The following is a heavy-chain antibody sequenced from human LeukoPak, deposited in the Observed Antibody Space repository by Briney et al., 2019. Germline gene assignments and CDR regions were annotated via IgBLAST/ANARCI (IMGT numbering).Heavy chain of an antibody. J-gene: IGHJ4*02. D-gene: IGHD6-13*01. V-gene: IGHV3-23*01. CDR3: AKYKGDYSNSPGAY. Sequence: GGSLRLSCAASGFTFSSYAMSWVRQALGKGLEWVSAISGSGGSTNYADSVKGRFTISRDNSKNTLYLQMNSLRAEDTAVYYCAKYKGDYSNSPGAYRGQGTLVTVSS. CDR2: ISGSGGST. CDR1: GFTFSSYA.